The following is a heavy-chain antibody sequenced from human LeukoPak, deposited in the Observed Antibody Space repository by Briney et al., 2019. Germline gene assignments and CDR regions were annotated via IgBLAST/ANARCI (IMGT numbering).Heavy chain of an antibody. V-gene: IGHV1-46*01. J-gene: IGHJ5*02. D-gene: IGHD3-3*01. CDR1: GYTFTSYY. Sequence: ASVKVSCKASGYTFTSYYMHWVRQAPGQGLNWMGIINPSGGSTSYAQKFQGRVTMTRDTSTSTVYMELSSLRSEDTAVYYCARGEASNDFWSGPYNWFDPWGQGTLVTVSS. CDR3: ARGEASNDFWSGPYNWFDP. CDR2: INPSGGST.